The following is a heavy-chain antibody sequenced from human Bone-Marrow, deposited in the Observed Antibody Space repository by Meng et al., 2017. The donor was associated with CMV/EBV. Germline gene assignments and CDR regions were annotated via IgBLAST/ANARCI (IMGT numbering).Heavy chain of an antibody. Sequence: GGPLRPSCAAPGFRFSSYWMHWVRQAPGKGLVWVAHIHSDGSSTTYADSVKGRFTISRDNAKNTVFLQMHSLGVEDTGVYYCARDSIVVPGRIYYYAMDVWGHGTTVTVSS. CDR2: IHSDGSST. CDR3: ARDSIVVPGRIYYYAMDV. V-gene: IGHV3-74*01. CDR1: GFRFSSYW. J-gene: IGHJ6*02. D-gene: IGHD6-19*01.